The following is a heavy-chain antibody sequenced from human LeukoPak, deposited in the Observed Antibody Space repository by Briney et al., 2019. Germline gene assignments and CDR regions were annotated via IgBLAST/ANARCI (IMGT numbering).Heavy chain of an antibody. J-gene: IGHJ4*02. Sequence: GGSLRLSCAVSGFTFITYSMTWVRQAPGRGLEWVSVIYSGGSTYYAASVKGRFTISRDNSKNTLYLQMNSLRAEDTAVYYCARERNGYYSRHFDYWGQGTLVTVSS. CDR2: IYSGGST. CDR1: GFTFITYS. D-gene: IGHD3-22*01. V-gene: IGHV3-53*01. CDR3: ARERNGYYSRHFDY.